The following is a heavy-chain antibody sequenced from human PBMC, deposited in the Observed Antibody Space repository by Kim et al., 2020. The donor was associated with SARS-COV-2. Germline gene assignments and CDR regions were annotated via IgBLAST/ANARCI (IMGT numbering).Heavy chain of an antibody. CDR2: IIPILGIA. D-gene: IGHD2-8*01. CDR3: ARDCTNGVCSYRYGMDV. J-gene: IGHJ6*02. V-gene: IGHV1-69*04. CDR1: GGTFSSYT. Sequence: SVKVSCKASGGTFSSYTISWVRQAPGQGLEWMGRIIPILGIANYAQKFQGRVTITADKSTSTAYMELSSLRSEDTAVYYCARDCTNGVCSYRYGMDVWGQGTTVTVSS.